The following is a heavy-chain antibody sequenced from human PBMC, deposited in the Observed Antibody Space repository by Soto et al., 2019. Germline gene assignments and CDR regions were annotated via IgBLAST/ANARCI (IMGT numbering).Heavy chain of an antibody. J-gene: IGHJ3*02. CDR1: GFTFSSYA. CDR2: ISYDGSNK. Sequence: GVSLRLSCAASGFTFSSYAMHWVRQAPGKGLEWVAVISYDGSNKYYADSVKGRFTISRDNSKNTLYLQMNSLRAEDTAVYYCAREGAMVDDAFDIWGQGTMVTVSS. D-gene: IGHD5-18*01. V-gene: IGHV3-30-3*01. CDR3: AREGAMVDDAFDI.